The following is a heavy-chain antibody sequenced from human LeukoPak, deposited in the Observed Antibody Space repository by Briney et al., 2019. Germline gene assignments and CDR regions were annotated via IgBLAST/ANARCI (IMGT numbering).Heavy chain of an antibody. D-gene: IGHD2-2*01. J-gene: IGHJ3*02. V-gene: IGHV1-2*02. CDR3: ARRLIRGYCSSTSCPGAFDI. CDR1: GYTFTGYY. Sequence: GASVKVSCKASGYTFTGYYMHWVRQAPGQGLEWMGWISPNSGGTNYAQKFQGRVTMTRDTSISTAYMELSRLRSDDTAVYYCARRLIRGYCSSTSCPGAFDIWGQGTMVTVSS. CDR2: ISPNSGGT.